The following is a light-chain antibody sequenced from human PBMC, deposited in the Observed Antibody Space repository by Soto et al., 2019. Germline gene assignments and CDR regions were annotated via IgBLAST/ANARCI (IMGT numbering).Light chain of an antibody. CDR1: QSISNY. CDR3: QQSYSIPWT. CDR2: LAS. Sequence: DIQMTQSPSSLSASVGDRVTITCRASQSISNYLNWYQQKPGKAPELLIYLASSLQSGVPSRFSGSGSGTDFTLTISSLQPEDFATYYCQQSYSIPWTFGQGTKVDIK. J-gene: IGKJ1*01. V-gene: IGKV1-39*01.